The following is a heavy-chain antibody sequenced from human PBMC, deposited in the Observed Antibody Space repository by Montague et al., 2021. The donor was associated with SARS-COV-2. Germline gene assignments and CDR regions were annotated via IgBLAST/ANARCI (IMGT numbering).Heavy chain of an antibody. V-gene: IGHV4-59*01. CDR3: ARDSGGSSPEDWLGFDP. Sequence: SETLSLTCTVSGGSISSYYWSWIRQPPGKGLEWIGYIYYGGSTNXNPSLKSRVTISVDTSKNQFSLKLSSVTAADTAVYYCARDSGGSSPEDWLGFDPWGQGTLVTVSS. CDR2: IYYGGST. J-gene: IGHJ5*02. D-gene: IGHD2-15*01. CDR1: GGSISSYY.